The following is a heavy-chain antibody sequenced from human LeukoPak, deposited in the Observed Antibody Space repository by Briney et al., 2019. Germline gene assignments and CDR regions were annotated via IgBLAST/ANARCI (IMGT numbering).Heavy chain of an antibody. V-gene: IGHV1-2*02. D-gene: IGHD3-16*02. J-gene: IGHJ4*02. Sequence: ASVKVSFKASVYTFTSYYMHWLRQAPRQGLEWMGWINPNNGVTYYAQKFQGRVSMTRDTSISTAYMEVSRLRSDDSALYYCARLSTPNLYYFDYWGQGTLVTVSS. CDR1: VYTFTSYY. CDR3: ARLSTPNLYYFDY. CDR2: INPNNGVT.